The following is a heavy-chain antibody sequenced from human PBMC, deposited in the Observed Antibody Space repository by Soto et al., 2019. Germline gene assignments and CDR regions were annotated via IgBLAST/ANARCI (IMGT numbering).Heavy chain of an antibody. J-gene: IGHJ6*03. V-gene: IGHV3-23*01. Sequence: LRLSCTASGFTFSSYAMSWVHQAPGKGLEWVSAISGSGGSTYYADSVKGRFTISRDNSKNTLYLQMNSLRAEDTAVYYCAKGPLRNNWNYYYYMDVWGKGTTVTVS. D-gene: IGHD1-20*01. CDR1: GFTFSSYA. CDR2: ISGSGGST. CDR3: AKGPLRNNWNYYYYMDV.